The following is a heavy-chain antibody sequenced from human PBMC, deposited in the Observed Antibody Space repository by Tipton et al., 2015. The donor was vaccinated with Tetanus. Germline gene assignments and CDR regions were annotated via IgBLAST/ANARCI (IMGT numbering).Heavy chain of an antibody. CDR1: GGSISSGGYC. J-gene: IGHJ5*02. D-gene: IGHD3-10*01. CDR2: IYYSGST. CDR3: ARNFGYNGSGRGWFDP. Sequence: TLSLTCTVSGGSISSGGYCWSWIRQHPGKGLEWIGYIYYSGSTYHNPSLKSRVTISVDTSKNQFSLKLSSVTAADTAVYYCARNFGYNGSGRGWFDPWGQGTLATVSS. V-gene: IGHV4-31*03.